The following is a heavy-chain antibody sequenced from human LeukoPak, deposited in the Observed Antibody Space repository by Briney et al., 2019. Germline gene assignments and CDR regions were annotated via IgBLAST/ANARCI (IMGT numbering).Heavy chain of an antibody. CDR3: ARAALSGSYFLFDY. V-gene: IGHV4-4*02. CDR2: IHHSGTT. Sequence: SETLSLTCAVSGGSISSGWWWSWVRQSPGKGLEWIAEIHHSGTTHYNPSLKSRLSISVDKSKNQFSLKLTSMAAADTAVYYCARAALSGSYFLFDYWGQGTLVTVSS. J-gene: IGHJ4*02. D-gene: IGHD1-26*01. CDR1: GGSISSGWW.